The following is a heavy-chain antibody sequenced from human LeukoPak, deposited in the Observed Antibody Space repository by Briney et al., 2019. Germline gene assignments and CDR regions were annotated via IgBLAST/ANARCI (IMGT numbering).Heavy chain of an antibody. V-gene: IGHV1-69*05. CDR3: ARSARNRKQWLDEYYFDY. CDR1: GDTFSSYA. CDR2: FVPIFGTA. D-gene: IGHD6-19*01. J-gene: IGHJ4*02. Sequence: SVKVSCKASGDTFSSYAISWVRQAPGQGLEWMGRFVPIFGTANYAQKFQGRVTITTDESTSTAYMELSSLRSEDTAVYYCARSARNRKQWLDEYYFDYWGQGTLVTVSS.